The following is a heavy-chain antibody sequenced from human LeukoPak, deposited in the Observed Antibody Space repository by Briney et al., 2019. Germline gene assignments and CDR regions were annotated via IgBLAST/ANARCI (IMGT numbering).Heavy chain of an antibody. J-gene: IGHJ4*02. D-gene: IGHD1-14*01. CDR1: GGPISTDYYY. Sequence: SQTLSLTCTVSGGPISTDYYYWSSIRQPAGKGLEWIGRIYTSGDTNYNPSLKSRVTMSVDTSKNQFSLELRSVSAADTAVYYCARARYNWNHVDYWGQGTLVTVTS. V-gene: IGHV4-61*02. CDR2: IYTSGDT. CDR3: ARARYNWNHVDY.